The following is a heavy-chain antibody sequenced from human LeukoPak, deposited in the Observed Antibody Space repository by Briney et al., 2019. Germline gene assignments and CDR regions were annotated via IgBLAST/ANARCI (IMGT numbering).Heavy chain of an antibody. J-gene: IGHJ4*02. CDR3: ARDRAWNYFDY. CDR1: GFTFSRHG. D-gene: IGHD3-3*01. CDR2: ISNDGSRK. V-gene: IGHV3-30*03. Sequence: PGGSLRLTCAPSGFTFSRHGMHWVRQAPGEGLKWVAIISNDGSRKYYAHSVEGRFTISRDNSKNTLYLQMDSLRAEDTAVYYCARDRAWNYFDYWGQGTLVTVSS.